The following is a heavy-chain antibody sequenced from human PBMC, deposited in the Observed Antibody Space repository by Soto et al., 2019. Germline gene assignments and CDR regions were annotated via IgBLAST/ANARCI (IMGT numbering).Heavy chain of an antibody. CDR3: ARGEYYYGSGTGTETNYYGMDV. CDR2: IIPLFGTA. J-gene: IGHJ6*02. V-gene: IGHV1-69*06. CDR1: GGTFSSYA. Sequence: QVQLVQSGAEVKKPGSSVKVSCKASGGTFSSYAISWVRQAPGQGLEWMGGIIPLFGTANYAQKFQGRVTITADKSTSTADMELSSLSSEDTAVYYCARGEYYYGSGTGTETNYYGMDVWGQGTTVTVSS. D-gene: IGHD3-10*01.